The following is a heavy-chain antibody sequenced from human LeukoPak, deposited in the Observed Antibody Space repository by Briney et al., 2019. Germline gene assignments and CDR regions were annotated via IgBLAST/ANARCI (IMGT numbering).Heavy chain of an antibody. Sequence: KPGGSLRLSCTASGLTFSTSGFNWVRQAPGKGLEWFASIGPTGSDRYHADSIKGRFTISRDNANNFLYLQMNSLRAEDTAVYYCATETNGRHYDYWGQGTLLTVSS. CDR3: ATETNGRHYDY. CDR1: GLTFSTSG. CDR2: IGPTGSDR. V-gene: IGHV3-21*06. D-gene: IGHD1-14*01. J-gene: IGHJ4*02.